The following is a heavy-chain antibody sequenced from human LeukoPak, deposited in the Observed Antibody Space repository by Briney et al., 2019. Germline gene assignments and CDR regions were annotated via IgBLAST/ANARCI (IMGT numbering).Heavy chain of an antibody. CDR1: GFTFSSYW. CDR3: ARDRPRYCSSTSCYEFDY. J-gene: IGHJ4*02. CDR2: IKQEGNEK. D-gene: IGHD2-2*01. Sequence: GGSLRLSCAASGFTFSSYWMSWVREAPGKGLEWVANIKQEGNEKYYVDSVKGRFTISRDNAKNSLYLQMNSLRAEDTAVYYCARDRPRYCSSTSCYEFDYWGQGTLVTVSS. V-gene: IGHV3-7*01.